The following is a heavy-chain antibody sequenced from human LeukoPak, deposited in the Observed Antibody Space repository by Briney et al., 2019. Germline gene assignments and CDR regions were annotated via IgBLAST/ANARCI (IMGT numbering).Heavy chain of an antibody. CDR1: GFTFSNYA. D-gene: IGHD2-15*01. V-gene: IGHV3-23*01. J-gene: IGHJ3*02. CDR2: ISGSGGST. CDR3: ARDFQVVAGPHAFDI. Sequence: GGSLRLSCAASGFTFSNYAMSWVRQAPGKGLEWVSAISGSGGSTYYADSVKGRFTISRDNSKNTLYLQMNSLRAEDTAVYYCARDFQVVAGPHAFDIWGQGTMVTVSS.